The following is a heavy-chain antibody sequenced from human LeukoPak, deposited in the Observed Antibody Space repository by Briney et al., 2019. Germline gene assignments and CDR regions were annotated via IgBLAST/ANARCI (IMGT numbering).Heavy chain of an antibody. CDR3: ARDEVYYDSSGYYYGYFDC. D-gene: IGHD3-22*01. Sequence: GGSLRLSCAASGFTVSSNYMSWVGQAPGKGLEWVSVIYSGGSTYYADSVKGRFTISRDNSKNTLYLQMNSLRAEDTAVYYCARDEVYYDSSGYYYGYFDCWGQGTLVTVSS. V-gene: IGHV3-53*01. CDR2: IYSGGST. CDR1: GFTVSSNY. J-gene: IGHJ4*02.